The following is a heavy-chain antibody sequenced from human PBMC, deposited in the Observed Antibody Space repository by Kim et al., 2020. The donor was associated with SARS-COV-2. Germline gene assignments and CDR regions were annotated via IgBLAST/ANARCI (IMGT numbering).Heavy chain of an antibody. Sequence: GGSLRLSCAASGFPFRTFDMSWVRQAPGKGLDWVSVIRGRDDSTYYADSVKGRFTISKDSSENTLYLQMHSLRVEDTAVYYCVKGAWLDDWGQGTLVTVSS. CDR1: GFPFRTFD. CDR2: IRGRDDST. J-gene: IGHJ4*02. V-gene: IGHV3-23*01. CDR3: VKGAWLDD. D-gene: IGHD5-12*01.